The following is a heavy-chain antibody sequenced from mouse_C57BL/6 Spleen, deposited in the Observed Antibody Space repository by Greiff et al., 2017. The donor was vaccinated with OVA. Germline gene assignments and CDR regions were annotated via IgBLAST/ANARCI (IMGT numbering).Heavy chain of an antibody. J-gene: IGHJ2*01. D-gene: IGHD2-5*01. CDR2: IYPGSGST. CDR1: GYTFTSYW. CDR3: AYYSNYEGGYFDC. Sequence: QVQLKESGAELVKPGASVKMSCKASGYTFTSYWITWVKQRPGQGLEWIGDIYPGSGSTNYNEKFKSKATLTVDTSSSTAYMQLSSLTSEDSAVYYCAYYSNYEGGYFDCWGKGTTLTVSS. V-gene: IGHV1-55*01.